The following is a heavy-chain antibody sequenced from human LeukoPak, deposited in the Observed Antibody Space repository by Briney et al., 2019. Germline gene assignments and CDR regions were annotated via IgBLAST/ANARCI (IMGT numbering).Heavy chain of an antibody. CDR1: GFTFSNAW. V-gene: IGHV3-15*01. CDR2: IKSKTDGGTT. D-gene: IGHD2-15*01. Sequence: GGSLRLSCAASGFTFSNAWMSWVRQAPGKGLEWVGRIKSKTDGGTTDYAAPVKGRFTISRDDSKNTLYLQMNSLKTEDTAVYYCTTVCGSGGSCYRRTLTRKNDYWGQGTLVTVSS. J-gene: IGHJ4*02. CDR3: TTVCGSGGSCYRRTLTRKNDY.